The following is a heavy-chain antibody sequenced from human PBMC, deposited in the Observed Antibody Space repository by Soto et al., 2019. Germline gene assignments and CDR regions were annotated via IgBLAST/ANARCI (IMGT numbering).Heavy chain of an antibody. V-gene: IGHV3-33*01. CDR1: GFTFSSYG. CDR3: AREETAMVSSPDSRGYYYYYMDV. J-gene: IGHJ6*03. CDR2: IWYDGSNK. D-gene: IGHD5-18*01. Sequence: ESGGGVVQPGRSLRLSCAASGFTFSSYGMHWVRQAPGKGLEWVAVIWYDGSNKYYADSVKGRFTISRDNSKNTLYLQMNSLRAEDTAVYYCAREETAMVSSPDSRGYYYYYMDVWGKGTTVTVSS.